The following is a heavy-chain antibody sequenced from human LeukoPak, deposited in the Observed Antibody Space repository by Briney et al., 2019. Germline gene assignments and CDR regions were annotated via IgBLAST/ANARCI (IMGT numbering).Heavy chain of an antibody. Sequence: PVGSLRLSCAASGFTFSSYAMSWVRQAPGKGLEWVSAISGSGGSTYYADSVKSRFTISRDNSKNTLYLQMNSLRAEDTAVYYCAKAIDIVVVVAATGSADAFDIWGQGTMVTVSS. J-gene: IGHJ3*02. CDR1: GFTFSSYA. CDR3: AKAIDIVVVVAATGSADAFDI. CDR2: ISGSGGST. V-gene: IGHV3-23*01. D-gene: IGHD2-15*01.